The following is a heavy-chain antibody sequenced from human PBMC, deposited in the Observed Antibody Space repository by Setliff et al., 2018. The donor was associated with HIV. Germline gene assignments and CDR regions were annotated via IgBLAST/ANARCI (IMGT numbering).Heavy chain of an antibody. J-gene: IGHJ6*02. CDR1: GYSISSGYY. D-gene: IGHD6-19*01. V-gene: IGHV4-38-2*01. CDR3: ARQFTVQWLVSTYGMDV. CDR2: IYHSGST. Sequence: SETLSLTCAVSGYSISSGYYWGWIRQPPGKGPEWIGSIYHSGSTYYNPSLKSRVTISVDTSKNQFSLNLSSVTAADTAVYYCARQFTVQWLVSTYGMDVWGQGTTVTVSS.